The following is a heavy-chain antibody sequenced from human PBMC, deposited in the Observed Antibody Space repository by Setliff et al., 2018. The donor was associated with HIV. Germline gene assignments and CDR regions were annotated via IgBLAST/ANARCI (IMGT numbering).Heavy chain of an antibody. CDR2: IYKSGSS. CDR1: GGSISGTYY. Sequence: SETLSLTCTVSGGSISGTYYWNWIRQPAGKGLEWVGRIYKSGSSNANPSLKSRVTMSVDTSRNQFSLYLQMKSLRAEDTAVYYCARAPTGPYSGYDYDYYYYYYMDVWGKGTTVTVSS. J-gene: IGHJ6*03. V-gene: IGHV4-4*07. D-gene: IGHD5-12*01. CDR3: ARAPTGPYSGYDYDYYYYYYMDV.